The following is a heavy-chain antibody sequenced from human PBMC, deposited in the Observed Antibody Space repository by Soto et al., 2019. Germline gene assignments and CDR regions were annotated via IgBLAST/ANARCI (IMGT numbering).Heavy chain of an antibody. CDR1: SGSVSNYY. CDR3: ARARVGPPGGGSWTMPFDS. CDR2: MYTGGST. D-gene: IGHD2-15*01. Sequence: QVQLQESGPGLVKPSETLTLTCKVSSGSVSNYYWSWIRQPAGKGLEWIGRMYTGGSTNYNPSLKSRVTMSVDTSKNQFSLRLTSVTAADTAVYYCARARVGPPGGGSWTMPFDSWGRGTLVTVSS. V-gene: IGHV4-4*07. J-gene: IGHJ4*02.